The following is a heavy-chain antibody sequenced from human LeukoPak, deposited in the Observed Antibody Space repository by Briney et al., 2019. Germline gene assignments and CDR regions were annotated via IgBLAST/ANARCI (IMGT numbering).Heavy chain of an antibody. Sequence: SGPTLVKPTQTLALTCTFSGFSLSSGVVGVGWIRQPPGKALEWLALIYWNDDKRYSPSLKNRLTITKDTSENQVVLTLTNMEPVDTATYYCTHTVDYGGNPNDYWGQGTLVTVSS. CDR1: GFSLSSGVVG. J-gene: IGHJ4*02. V-gene: IGHV2-5*01. D-gene: IGHD4-23*01. CDR3: THTVDYGGNPNDY. CDR2: IYWNDDK.